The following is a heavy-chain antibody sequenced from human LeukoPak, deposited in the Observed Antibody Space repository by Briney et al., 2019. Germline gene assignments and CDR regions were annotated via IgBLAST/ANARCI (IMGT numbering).Heavy chain of an antibody. J-gene: IGHJ5*02. CDR3: ARDRYYYGSGSYYNP. CDR2: IYTSGST. CDR1: GGSISSYY. D-gene: IGHD3-10*01. V-gene: IGHV4-4*07. Sequence: PSETLSLTCTVSGGSISSYYWSWIRQPAGKGLEWIGRIYTSGSTNYNPSLKSRVTMSVDTSKNQFSLKLSSVTAADTAVYYCARDRYYYGSGSYYNPWGQGTLVTVSS.